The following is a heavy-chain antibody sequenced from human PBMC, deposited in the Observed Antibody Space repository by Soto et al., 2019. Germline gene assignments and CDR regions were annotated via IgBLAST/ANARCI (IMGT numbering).Heavy chain of an antibody. Sequence: GGSLRLSCAASGFTFSSYGMHWVRQAPGKGLEWVAVISYDGSNKYYADSVKGRFTISRDDSKNTLYLQMNSLRVDDTAVYFCAKDVNYDVLAGYYYYWGQGTRVTVSS. CDR2: ISYDGSNK. CDR3: AKDVNYDVLAGYYYY. J-gene: IGHJ4*02. V-gene: IGHV3-30*18. D-gene: IGHD3-9*01. CDR1: GFTFSSYG.